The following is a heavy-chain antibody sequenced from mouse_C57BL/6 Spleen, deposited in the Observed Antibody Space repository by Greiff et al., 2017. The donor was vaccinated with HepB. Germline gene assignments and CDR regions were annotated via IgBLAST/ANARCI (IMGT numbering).Heavy chain of an antibody. CDR3: ARSSSANWDPYFDY. D-gene: IGHD4-1*01. V-gene: IGHV1-43*01. CDR2: INPSTGGT. Sequence: VQLQQSGPELVKPGASVKISYMHWVKQSSEKSLEWIGEINPSTGGTSYNQKFKGKATLTVDKSSSTAYMQLKSLTSEDSAVYYCARSSSANWDPYFDYWGQGTTLTVSS. J-gene: IGHJ2*01.